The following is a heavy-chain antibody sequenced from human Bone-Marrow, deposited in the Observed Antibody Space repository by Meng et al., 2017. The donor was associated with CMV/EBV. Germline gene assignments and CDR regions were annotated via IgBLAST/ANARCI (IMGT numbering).Heavy chain of an antibody. Sequence: FSSYAISWGRQAAGQGLEWMGGIIPIFGTANYAQKFQGRVTITTDESTSTAYMEVSSLRSEDTAVYYCARDSKGYISGWLEYNWFDPWGQGTLVTVSS. CDR1: FSSYA. D-gene: IGHD6-19*01. J-gene: IGHJ5*02. CDR3: ARDSKGYISGWLEYNWFDP. V-gene: IGHV1-69*05. CDR2: IIPIFGTA.